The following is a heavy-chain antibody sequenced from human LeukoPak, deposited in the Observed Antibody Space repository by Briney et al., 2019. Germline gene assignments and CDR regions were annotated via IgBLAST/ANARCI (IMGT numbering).Heavy chain of an antibody. J-gene: IGHJ4*02. CDR2: IYYNGST. D-gene: IGHD6-13*01. CDR3: ARDTYSSSWYYFDY. CDR1: GGSISSYY. Sequence: SETLSLTCTVSGGSISSYYWSWIRQPPGKGLEWIGYIYYNGSTNYNPSLKSRVTISVDTSKNQFSLKLSSVTAADTAVYYCARDTYSSSWYYFDYWGQGTLVTVSS. V-gene: IGHV4-59*01.